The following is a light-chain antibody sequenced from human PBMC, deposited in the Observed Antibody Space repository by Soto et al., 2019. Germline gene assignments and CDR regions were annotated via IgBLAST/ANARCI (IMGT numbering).Light chain of an antibody. CDR2: DVS. Sequence: DIQMTQSPSTVSAYVGDSVTITCRASQSITTWLAWYQQRPGKAPKLLIYDVSSLQSGVPSRFSGSGSGTEFTLTISSLQPDDFATYYCQQYDYSRTFGQGTKVDIK. CDR3: QQYDYSRT. J-gene: IGKJ1*01. V-gene: IGKV1-5*01. CDR1: QSITTW.